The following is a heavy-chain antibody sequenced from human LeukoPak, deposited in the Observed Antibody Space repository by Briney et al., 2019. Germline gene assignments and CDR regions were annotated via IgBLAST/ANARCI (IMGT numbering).Heavy chain of an antibody. CDR1: GFTVRDNY. J-gene: IGHJ4*02. V-gene: IGHV3-49*04. D-gene: IGHD1-26*01. CDR3: TRGWDPFHY. CDR2: IRSKPYGGTT. Sequence: GGSLRLSCAASGFTVRDNYMSWVRQAPGKGLEWVAFIRSKPYGGTTEYAASVNGRFTISRDDSKSIAYLQMNSLKTEDTAMYYCTRGWDPFHYWGQGTLVTVSS.